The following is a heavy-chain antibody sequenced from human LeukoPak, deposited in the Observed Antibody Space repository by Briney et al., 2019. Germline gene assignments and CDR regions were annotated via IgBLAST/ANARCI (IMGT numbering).Heavy chain of an antibody. V-gene: IGHV3-33*01. J-gene: IGHJ4*02. CDR3: ARGVTRYCSSTSCYYFDY. CDR1: GFTFSSYG. CDR2: IWYDGSNK. D-gene: IGHD2-2*01. Sequence: GRSLRLSCAASGFTFSSYGMHWVRQAPGKGLEWVAVIWYDGSNKYYADSVKGRFTISRDNSKNTLYLQMNSLRAEDTAVYYCARGVTRYCSSTSCYYFDYWGQGTLVTVSS.